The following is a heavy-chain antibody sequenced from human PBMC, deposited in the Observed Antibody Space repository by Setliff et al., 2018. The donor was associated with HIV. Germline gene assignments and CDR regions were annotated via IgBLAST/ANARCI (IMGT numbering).Heavy chain of an antibody. J-gene: IGHJ5*02. CDR2: INTNTGNP. Sequence: GASVKVFCKASGYTFTSYAMNWVRQAPGQGLEWMGWINTNTGNPTYAQGFTGRFVFSLDTSVSTAYLQISSLKAEDTAVYYCARDPQWRPSLEDWFDPWGQGTLVTVSS. V-gene: IGHV7-4-1*02. D-gene: IGHD2-2*01. CDR3: ARDPQWRPSLEDWFDP. CDR1: GYTFTSYA.